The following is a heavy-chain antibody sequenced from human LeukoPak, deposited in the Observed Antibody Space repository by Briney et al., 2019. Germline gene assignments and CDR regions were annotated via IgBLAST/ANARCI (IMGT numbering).Heavy chain of an antibody. D-gene: IGHD5-24*01. CDR2: IYHSGST. Sequence: SETLSLTCAVSGGSISSGGYSWSWIRQPPGKGLEWIGYIYHSGSTYYNPSLKSRVTISVDTSKNQFSLKLSSVTAADTAVYYCAREAVRDGYNLYYFDYWGQGTLVTVSS. CDR3: AREAVRDGYNLYYFDY. V-gene: IGHV4-30-2*01. CDR1: GGSISSGGYS. J-gene: IGHJ4*02.